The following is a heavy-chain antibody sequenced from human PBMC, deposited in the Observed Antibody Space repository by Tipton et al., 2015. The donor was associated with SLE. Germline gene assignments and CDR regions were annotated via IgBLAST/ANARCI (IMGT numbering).Heavy chain of an antibody. V-gene: IGHV3-21*01. J-gene: IGHJ4*02. D-gene: IGHD1-14*01. CDR2: ISSSGRDV. Sequence: SLRLSCAASGVFSMYSMTWVSQAPGKGLEWVSSISSSGRDVYYADSVEGRITISRDNTKNSLYLQMNSLRVEDSAVYYCARTTENDYWGQGTQVIVSS. CDR1: GVFSMYS. CDR3: ARTTENDY.